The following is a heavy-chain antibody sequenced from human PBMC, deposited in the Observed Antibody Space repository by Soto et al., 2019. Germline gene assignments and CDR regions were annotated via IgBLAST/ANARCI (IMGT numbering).Heavy chain of an antibody. CDR3: ARSQGSSTSLEIYYYYYYGMDV. J-gene: IGHJ6*02. D-gene: IGHD2-2*01. CDR2: MIPIPVTA. V-gene: IGHV1-69*01. CDR1: GGTFGSYA. Sequence: QVQLVQSGAEVKKPGSSVKVSCKASGGTFGSYAISWVRQAPGQGLEWMGGMIPIPVTANYAQKFPGRVTIAADESTSTAYMELSSLRSEDTAVYYCARSQGSSTSLEIYYYYYYGMDVWGQGTTVTVSS.